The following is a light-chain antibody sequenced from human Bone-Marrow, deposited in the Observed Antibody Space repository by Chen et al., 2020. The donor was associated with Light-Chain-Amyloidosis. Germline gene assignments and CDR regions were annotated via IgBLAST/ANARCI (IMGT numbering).Light chain of an antibody. J-gene: IGLJ2*01. CDR1: DLPTKY. CDR3: QSADSSGTYEVI. V-gene: IGLV3-25*03. Sequence: SYELTLPPSVSVSPGQTARITCSGDDLPTKYAYWYQQKPGRAPVLVIHRDTERPSGISERFSVSSSGTAATLTISGVQAEDEADYHCQSADSSGTYEVIFGGGTKLTVL. CDR2: RDT.